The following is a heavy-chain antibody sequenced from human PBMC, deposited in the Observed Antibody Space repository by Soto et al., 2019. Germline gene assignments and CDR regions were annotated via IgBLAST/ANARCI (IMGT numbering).Heavy chain of an antibody. CDR1: GFTFSSYN. CDR2: ISSSSSTI. CDR3: ARAQGNYDFWSGYHGVIYGMDV. J-gene: IGHJ6*01. D-gene: IGHD3-3*01. Sequence: GGSLRLSCAASGFTFSSYNMNWVRQAPGKGLEWVSYISSSSSTIYYEDSVKGRFTISRDNAQNSLYLQMNSLRDEDTAVYYCARAQGNYDFWSGYHGVIYGMDVWPQGTTLTVPS. V-gene: IGHV3-48*02.